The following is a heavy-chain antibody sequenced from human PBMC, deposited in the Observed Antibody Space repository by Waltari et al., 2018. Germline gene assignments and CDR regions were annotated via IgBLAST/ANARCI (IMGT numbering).Heavy chain of an antibody. D-gene: IGHD6-19*01. Sequence: QVQLQQWGAGLLKPSETLSLTCAVYGGSFSGYYWSWIRQPPGKGLEWIGEINHSGSTNYNPSLKSRVTISVDTSKNQFSLKLSSVTAADTAVYYCAREEGGVYSSGWDDWGQGTLVTVSS. CDR1: GGSFSGYY. CDR3: AREEGGVYSSGWDD. J-gene: IGHJ4*02. V-gene: IGHV4-34*01. CDR2: INHSGST.